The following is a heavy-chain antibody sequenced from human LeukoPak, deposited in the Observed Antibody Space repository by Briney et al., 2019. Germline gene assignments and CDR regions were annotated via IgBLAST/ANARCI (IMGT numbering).Heavy chain of an antibody. Sequence: EASVKVSCKASGYTFTSYGISWVRQAPGQGLEWMGWISAYNGNTNYAQKLQGRVTMTTDTSTSTAYMELRSLRSDDTAVYYCARGFDGYSSGGGLHPNWFDPWGQGTLVTVSS. CDR3: ARGFDGYSSGGGLHPNWFDP. V-gene: IGHV1-18*01. J-gene: IGHJ5*02. CDR1: GYTFTSYG. CDR2: ISAYNGNT. D-gene: IGHD6-19*01.